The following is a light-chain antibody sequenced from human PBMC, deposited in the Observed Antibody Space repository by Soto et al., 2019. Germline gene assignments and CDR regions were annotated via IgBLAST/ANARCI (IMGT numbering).Light chain of an antibody. V-gene: IGKV4-1*01. J-gene: IGKJ2*01. CDR2: WAS. CDR3: QQYYSTPPT. CDR1: QNVLYNSNNNNY. Sequence: DIVMTQSPDSLAVSLGERATINCKSSQNVLYNSNNNNYLAWYQQKPGQPPKLLIYWASTRESGVPDRFSGSGSGTDFTLTISSLQAEDVAVYYCQQYYSTPPTFGQGTKLEIK.